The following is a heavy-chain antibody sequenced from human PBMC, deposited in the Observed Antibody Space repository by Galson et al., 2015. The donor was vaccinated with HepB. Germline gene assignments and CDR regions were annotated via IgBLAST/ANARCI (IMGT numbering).Heavy chain of an antibody. Sequence: SLRLSCAASGFTFSSHAMHWVRQAPGKGLEWVAVISNGGINKNYAAPVRGRFTMSRDDSESTLYLEMNSLQSEDTAVYYAVVGLGRSDMDVWGKGTTVTVSS. CDR3: VVGLGRSDMDV. D-gene: IGHD1-26*01. CDR1: GFTFSSHA. V-gene: IGHV3-30-3*01. CDR2: ISNGGINK. J-gene: IGHJ6*03.